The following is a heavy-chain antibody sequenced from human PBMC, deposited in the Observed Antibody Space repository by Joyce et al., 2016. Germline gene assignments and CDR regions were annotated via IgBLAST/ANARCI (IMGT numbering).Heavy chain of an antibody. CDR2: TSSDGRNK. CDR1: GFTFSSYA. D-gene: IGHD3-22*01. Sequence: QVQLGESGGGVVQPGRSLRLSCAASGFTFSSYAMHWVRQVPGKGLEGVAVTSSDGRNKYYAGSVKGRFTISRDNSKSTLYLQMNSLRAEDTAVYYCARGTRRSFYYDSTGYYLIDYWGQGTVVTVSS. J-gene: IGHJ4*02. V-gene: IGHV3-30*04. CDR3: ARGTRRSFYYDSTGYYLIDY.